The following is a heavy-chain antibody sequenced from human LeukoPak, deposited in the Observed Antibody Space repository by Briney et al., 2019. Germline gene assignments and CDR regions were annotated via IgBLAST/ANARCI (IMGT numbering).Heavy chain of an antibody. CDR2: ISYDGSNK. D-gene: IGHD4-11*01. CDR3: ARVRPWSNYVDFDY. CDR1: GFTFSSGG. Sequence: GGSLRLSCAASGFTFSSGGMLWVRQAPGKGLEWVAVISYDGSNKYYAGSVKGRFTISRDNSKSTLYLQMNSLRAEDTAVYYCARVRPWSNYVDFDYWGQGTLVTVSS. V-gene: IGHV3-33*05. J-gene: IGHJ4*02.